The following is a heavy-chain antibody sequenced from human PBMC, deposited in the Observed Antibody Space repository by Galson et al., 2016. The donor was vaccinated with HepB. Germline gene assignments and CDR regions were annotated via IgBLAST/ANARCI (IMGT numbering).Heavy chain of an antibody. CDR2: IWYDGSNT. D-gene: IGHD2-15*01. Sequence: SLRLSCAASGFTFNNYGLHWVRQPPGKGLEWVAVIWYDGSNTFYADSVKGRFTISRDNSENTLYLQLRSLRAEDTAVYYCARDFADRSKNYYFDYWGQGTPVTVSS. J-gene: IGHJ4*02. CDR3: ARDFADRSKNYYFDY. CDR1: GFTFNNYG. V-gene: IGHV3-33*01.